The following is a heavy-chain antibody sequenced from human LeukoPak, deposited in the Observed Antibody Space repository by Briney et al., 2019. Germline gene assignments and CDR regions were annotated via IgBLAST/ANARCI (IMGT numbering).Heavy chain of an antibody. D-gene: IGHD6-13*01. J-gene: IGHJ4*02. CDR3: ARDVASMAAAKDYSKTFDY. CDR2: ISSSSSYI. V-gene: IGHV3-21*01. CDR1: GFTFSSYS. Sequence: GGSLRLSCAASGFTFSSYSMNWVRQAPGKGLEWVSSISSSSSYIYYADSVKGRFTISRDNAKNSLYLQMNSLRAEDTAVYYCARDVASMAAAKDYSKTFDYWGQGTLVTVSS.